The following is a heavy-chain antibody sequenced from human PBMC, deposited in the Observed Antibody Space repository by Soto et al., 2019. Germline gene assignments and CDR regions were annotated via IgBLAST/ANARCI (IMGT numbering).Heavy chain of an antibody. D-gene: IGHD6-13*01. Sequence: QVQLQESGPGLVKPSGTLSLTCAVSSGSISSSNWWSWVRQPPGKGLEWIGEIYHSGSTNYNPSLKSRVTRSVDKSKNQFSLKLSSGTAADTAVYYCARRYSSSWRIINFDYWGQGTLVTVSS. CDR3: ARRYSSSWRIINFDY. CDR2: IYHSGST. CDR1: SGSISSSNW. J-gene: IGHJ4*02. V-gene: IGHV4-4*02.